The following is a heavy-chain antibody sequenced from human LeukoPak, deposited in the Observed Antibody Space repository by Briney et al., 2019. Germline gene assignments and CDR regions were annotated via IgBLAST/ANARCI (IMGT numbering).Heavy chain of an antibody. CDR3: ARRRDWNDVLDS. D-gene: IGHD1-1*01. CDR2: ISHDGNT. Sequence: SETLSLTCAVYGESFSDYYWSWIRQPPEKGLGWIGQISHDGNTNYNPSLKSRVILSTDTSKNQFSLRLTSVTTADTAIYYCARRRDWNDVLDSWGQGTPVTVSS. CDR1: GESFSDYY. V-gene: IGHV4-34*01. J-gene: IGHJ4*02.